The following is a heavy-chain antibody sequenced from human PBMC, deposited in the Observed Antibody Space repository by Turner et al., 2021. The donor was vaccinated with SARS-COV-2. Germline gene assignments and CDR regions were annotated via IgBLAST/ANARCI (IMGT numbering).Heavy chain of an antibody. CDR3: ATGYAYCGGDCSIYF. Sequence: QVQLVKSGAEVKNPGASMKVSCKVSGFTLTELSMHWVLQAPGKGLEWMRGFDPEDAETVYAQKFQGRVTMTEDTSTDTAYMDLSSLRSEDTAVYYCATGYAYCGGDCSIYFWGQGTLVTVSS. V-gene: IGHV1-24*01. CDR1: GFTLTELS. CDR2: FDPEDAET. J-gene: IGHJ4*02. D-gene: IGHD2-21*02.